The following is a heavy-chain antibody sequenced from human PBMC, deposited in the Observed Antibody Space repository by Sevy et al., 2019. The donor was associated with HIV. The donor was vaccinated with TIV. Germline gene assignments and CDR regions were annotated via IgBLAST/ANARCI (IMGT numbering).Heavy chain of an antibody. J-gene: IGHJ4*02. CDR2: MTSSGSYI. CDR3: VRDGWNY. V-gene: IGHV3-21*01. D-gene: IGHD2-15*01. Sequence: GGSLRLSCAASGFTFSTSTMNWVRQAPGKGLEWVSLMTSSGSYILYADPVKGRFTISRNNAKNSVVLQMNGLRVEDTAVYYCVRDGWNYWGQGTLVTVSS. CDR1: GFTFSTST.